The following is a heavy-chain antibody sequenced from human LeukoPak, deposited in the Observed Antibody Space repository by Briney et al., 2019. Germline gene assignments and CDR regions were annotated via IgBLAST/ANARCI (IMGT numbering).Heavy chain of an antibody. D-gene: IGHD5-24*01. V-gene: IGHV3-23*01. CDR3: ARGRDGNKPYYFDF. Sequence: PGGSLRLSCAASGFTFNLYAMNCVRQAPGKGLEWVSALSASGANAYYADSVKGRFTISRDNSKNTLYLQMSSPRAADTAVYYCARGRDGNKPYYFDFWGQGTLVTVSS. J-gene: IGHJ4*02. CDR1: GFTFNLYA. CDR2: LSASGANA.